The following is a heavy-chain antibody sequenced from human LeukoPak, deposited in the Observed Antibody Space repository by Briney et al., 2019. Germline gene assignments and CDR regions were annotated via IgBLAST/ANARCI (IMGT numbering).Heavy chain of an antibody. D-gene: IGHD1-26*01. Sequence: SETLSLTCTVSGGSISSSSYYWGWIRQPPGKGLEWIGYIYYSGSTNYNPSLESRVTISGDTSKNQFSLKLSSVTAADTAVYYCARVPQWQLFNDYYYYTDVWGKGTTVTVSS. CDR2: IYYSGST. CDR3: ARVPQWQLFNDYYYYTDV. CDR1: GGSISSSSYY. J-gene: IGHJ6*03. V-gene: IGHV4-61*05.